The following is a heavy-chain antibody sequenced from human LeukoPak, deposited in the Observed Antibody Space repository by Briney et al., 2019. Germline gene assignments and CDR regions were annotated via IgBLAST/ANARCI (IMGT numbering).Heavy chain of an antibody. Sequence: GGSLRLSCAASGFTFSDYYMSWIRQAPGKGLEWVSYISSSGSTIYYADSVKGRFTISRDNAENSLYLQMNSLRAEDTAVYYCARDLGAAYYYGSGSYYVNDAFDIWGQGTMVTVSS. CDR3: ARDLGAAYYYGSGSYYVNDAFDI. V-gene: IGHV3-11*04. CDR2: ISSSGSTI. D-gene: IGHD3-10*01. J-gene: IGHJ3*02. CDR1: GFTFSDYY.